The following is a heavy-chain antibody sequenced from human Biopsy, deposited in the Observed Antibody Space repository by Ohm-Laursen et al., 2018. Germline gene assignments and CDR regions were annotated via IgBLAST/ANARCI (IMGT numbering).Heavy chain of an antibody. V-gene: IGHV4-59*01. Sequence: PPGTLSLTYSVSGGSMTGYEWSWIRLAPGKGLEWIGYIYYSGGTKYNPSLASRVTFSVDMSKSQFSLKLYSVTAADTAVYYCARVEAGTYDALDIWGQGTLVAVSA. CDR2: IYYSGGT. CDR1: GGSMTGYE. D-gene: IGHD1-26*01. J-gene: IGHJ3*02. CDR3: ARVEAGTYDALDI.